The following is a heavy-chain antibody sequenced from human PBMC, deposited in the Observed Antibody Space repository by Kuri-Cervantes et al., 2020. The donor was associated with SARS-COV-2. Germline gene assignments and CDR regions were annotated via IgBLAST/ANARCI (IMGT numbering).Heavy chain of an antibody. Sequence: ETLSLTCIVSGGSTSSNYWTWIRQPPGKGLEWIGYIYYSGSTNYNPSLMSRVAISVDTSKNQFSLKLSSVTASDTAAYYCARVSYDIVAGYYLSSAFDDWGQGTLVTVSS. J-gene: IGHJ4*02. CDR3: ARVSYDIVAGYYLSSAFDD. CDR2: IYYSGST. D-gene: IGHD3-9*01. CDR1: GGSTSSNY. V-gene: IGHV4-59*01.